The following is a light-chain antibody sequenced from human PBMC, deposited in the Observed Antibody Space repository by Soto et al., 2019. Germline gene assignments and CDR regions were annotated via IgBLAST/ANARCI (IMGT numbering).Light chain of an antibody. V-gene: IGKV3-20*01. CDR3: QQHFRSPRT. Sequence: EFVLTQSPGTLSLSPGETATLSCRASQSVDRDYLGWYQHKPAQAPRLLVYGTSGRATDIPDRFSAGGSGTDFTLTIRRLEPEDSAVYYCQQHFRSPRTFGRGTKLEI. CDR1: QSVDRDY. J-gene: IGKJ2*01. CDR2: GTS.